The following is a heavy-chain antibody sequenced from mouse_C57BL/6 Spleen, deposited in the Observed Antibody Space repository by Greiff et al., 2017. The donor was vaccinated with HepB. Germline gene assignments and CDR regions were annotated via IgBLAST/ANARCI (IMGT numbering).Heavy chain of an antibody. J-gene: IGHJ2*01. V-gene: IGHV1-50*01. CDR3: ARSKHY. Sequence: QVQLQQPGAELVKPGASVKLSCKASGYTFTSYWMQWVKQRPGRGLEWSGEIDPSDSYTNYNQKFKGKATLTVDTSSSAAYMQLSSLTSEDSAVYYCARSKHYWGQGTTLTVSS. CDR2: IDPSDSYT. CDR1: GYTFTSYW.